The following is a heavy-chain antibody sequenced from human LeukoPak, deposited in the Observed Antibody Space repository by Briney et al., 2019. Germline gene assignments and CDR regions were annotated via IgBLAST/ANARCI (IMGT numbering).Heavy chain of an antibody. CDR2: IKQDGSEK. CDR1: GFTFSSYS. CDR3: ARDQISMVRGVPHDY. J-gene: IGHJ4*02. Sequence: GGSLRLSCAGSGFTFSSYSMNWVRHAPGKGLVWVANIKQDGSEKYYVDSVKGRFTISRDNAKNSLYLQMNSLRAEDTAVYYCARDQISMVRGVPHDYWGQGTLVTVSS. D-gene: IGHD3-10*01. V-gene: IGHV3-7*01.